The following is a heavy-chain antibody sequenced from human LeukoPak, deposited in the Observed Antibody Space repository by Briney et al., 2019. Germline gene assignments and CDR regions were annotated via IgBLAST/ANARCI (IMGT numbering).Heavy chain of an antibody. CDR2: INPSGGST. V-gene: IGHV1-46*01. CDR3: ARDLSHWSSSSKVYFDY. J-gene: IGHJ4*02. CDR1: GYTFTSYY. Sequence: ASVKVSCKASGYTFTSYYMHWVRQAPGQGLEWMGIINPSGGSTSYAQKFQGRVTMTRDTSTSTVYMELSSLRSEDTAVYYCARDLSHWSSSSKVYFDYWGQGTLVTVSS. D-gene: IGHD6-6*01.